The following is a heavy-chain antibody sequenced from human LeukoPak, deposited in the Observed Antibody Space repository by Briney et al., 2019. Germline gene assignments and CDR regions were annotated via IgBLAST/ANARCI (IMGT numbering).Heavy chain of an antibody. J-gene: IGHJ6*03. D-gene: IGHD6-19*01. CDR1: GGSFSGYY. CDR3: ARLMVAGTLLNYMDV. V-gene: IGHV4-34*01. CDR2: INHSGST. Sequence: SETLSLTCAVYGGSFSGYYWSWIRQPPGKGLEWIGEINHSGSTNYNPSLKSRVTISVDTSKNQFSLKLSSVTAADTAVYYCARLMVAGTLLNYMDVWGKGTTVTISS.